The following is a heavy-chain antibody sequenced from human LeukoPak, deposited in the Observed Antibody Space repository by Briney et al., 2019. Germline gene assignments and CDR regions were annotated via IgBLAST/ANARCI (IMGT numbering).Heavy chain of an antibody. CDR2: ISSSSSYI. J-gene: IGHJ3*02. V-gene: IGHV3-21*01. Sequence: GGSLRLSCAASGFTFSSYSMTWVRQAPGKGLEWVSSISSSSSYIYYADSVKGRFTISRDNAKNSLYLQMNSLRAEDTAVYYCARALMIVVVNDAFDIWGQGTMVTVSS. CDR3: ARALMIVVVNDAFDI. CDR1: GFTFSSYS. D-gene: IGHD3-22*01.